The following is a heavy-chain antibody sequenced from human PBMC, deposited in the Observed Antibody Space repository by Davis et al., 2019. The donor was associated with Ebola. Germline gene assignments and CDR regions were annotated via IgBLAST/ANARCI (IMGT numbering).Heavy chain of an antibody. J-gene: IGHJ4*02. CDR2: INPKSGAT. CDR3: ARGPAANAPLDY. CDR1: GYTFIYSC. V-gene: IGHV1-2*05. D-gene: IGHD2-2*01. Sequence: ASVTVSCKAFGYTFIYSCINWVRQTPGQGLEWMGRINPKSGATTYAQRFQGRVTMTRDTSSGTAYMDLGSLKSDDTVVYYCARGPAANAPLDYWGQGTLVTVSS.